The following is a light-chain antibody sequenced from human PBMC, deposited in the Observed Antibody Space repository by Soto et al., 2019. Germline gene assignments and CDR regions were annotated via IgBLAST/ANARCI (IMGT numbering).Light chain of an antibody. CDR2: DVS. J-gene: IGLJ2*01. CDR3: SSYTTSRTVV. CDR1: SSDVGGYNY. Sequence: QSVLTQPASVSGSPGQSITISCTGTSSDVGGYNYVSWYQHHPGKAPKLMIYDVSNRPSGVSNRFSGSKSGNTASLTISGLQAEDEADYYCSSYTTSRTVVFGAGTKLTVL. V-gene: IGLV2-14*03.